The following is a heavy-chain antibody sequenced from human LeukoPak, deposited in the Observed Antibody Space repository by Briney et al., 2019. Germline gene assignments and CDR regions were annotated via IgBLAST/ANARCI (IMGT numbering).Heavy chain of an antibody. Sequence: SETLSLTCTVSGGSISSYYWSWIRQPPGKGLEWIGYIYYSVSTNYNPSLKSRVTISVDTSKNQFSLKLSSVTAADTAVYYCARASYYYDSSGYYSGPNFDYWGQGTLVTVSS. CDR1: GGSISSYY. D-gene: IGHD3-22*01. CDR2: IYYSVST. J-gene: IGHJ4*02. V-gene: IGHV4-59*01. CDR3: ARASYYYDSSGYYSGPNFDY.